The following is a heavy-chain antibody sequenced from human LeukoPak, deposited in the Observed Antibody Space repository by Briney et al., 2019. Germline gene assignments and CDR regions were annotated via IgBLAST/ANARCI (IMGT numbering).Heavy chain of an antibody. CDR2: IKTEGSST. D-gene: IGHD1-1*01. Sequence: GGSLRLSCLASGFTFSSFWMHWVRQTPGKGLVWVSRIKTEGSSTDYADSVKGRFTISRDNARNTLYLQMDSLRVEDTAVYYCVRETRIGSSGTQGWFDPWGQGTLVTVSS. CDR3: VRETRIGSSGTQGWFDP. CDR1: GFTFSSFW. J-gene: IGHJ5*02. V-gene: IGHV3-74*01.